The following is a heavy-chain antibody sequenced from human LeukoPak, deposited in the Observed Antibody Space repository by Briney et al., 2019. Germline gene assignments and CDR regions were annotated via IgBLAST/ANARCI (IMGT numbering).Heavy chain of an antibody. CDR3: AKPVSGGLAVTADWFHP. CDR2: VNPNNGTT. Sequence: PGGSLRLSCAPSGFALSLYAMIWLRQPPRTGLEGVSTVNPNNGTTSYAASVRGRFTISRDNSKNTLYLQVNTLRADDTATYYCAKPVSGGLAVTADWFHPWGQGTLVVVSS. CDR1: GFALSLYA. J-gene: IGHJ5*01. D-gene: IGHD6-19*01. V-gene: IGHV3-23*01.